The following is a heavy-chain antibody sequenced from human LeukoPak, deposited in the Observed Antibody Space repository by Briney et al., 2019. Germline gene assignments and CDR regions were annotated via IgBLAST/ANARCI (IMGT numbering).Heavy chain of an antibody. J-gene: IGHJ1*01. CDR3: ARDRGTSGFKTEFFQL. CDR1: GGSISSYY. CDR2: IYYSGST. Sequence: SETLSLTCTVSGGSISSYYWSWIRQPPGKGLEWIGYIYYSGSTNYNPSLKSRVTLSVDTSKNQFSLKMTSVTAADTALYYCARDRGTSGFKTEFFQLWGQGTLVTVSS. D-gene: IGHD6-19*01. V-gene: IGHV4-59*12.